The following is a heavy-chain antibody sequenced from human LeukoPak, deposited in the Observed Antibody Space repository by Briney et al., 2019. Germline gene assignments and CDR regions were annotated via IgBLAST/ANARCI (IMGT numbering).Heavy chain of an antibody. D-gene: IGHD3-10*01. CDR3: ATGWGVIITSWWFDP. J-gene: IGHJ5*02. CDR2: SDPEDGET. V-gene: IGHV1-24*01. Sequence: GASVMVSCKVAGYSLTELYMDWVRQAPGKWLEWMGSSDPEDGETIYAQKFQGRVTMTEDTSTDTAYMELSSLRSEDTAVYYCATGWGVIITSWWFDPWGQGTLVTVSS. CDR1: GYSLTELY.